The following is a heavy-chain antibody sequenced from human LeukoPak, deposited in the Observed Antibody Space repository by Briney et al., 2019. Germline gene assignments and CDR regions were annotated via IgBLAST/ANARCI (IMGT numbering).Heavy chain of an antibody. CDR1: GYTFTSYG. D-gene: IGHD2-21*02. J-gene: IGHJ4*02. CDR3: ARDRLNRAYCGNDRYSAAFDY. V-gene: IGHV1-18*01. CDR2: ISAYNGNR. Sequence: ASVKVSCKASGYTFTSYGISWVRQAPGQGLEWMGWISAYNGNRNYAQKLQGRVTMTTDTSTSTAYMELRSLRSDDTAVYYCARDRLNRAYCGNDRYSAAFDYWGQGTLVTVSS.